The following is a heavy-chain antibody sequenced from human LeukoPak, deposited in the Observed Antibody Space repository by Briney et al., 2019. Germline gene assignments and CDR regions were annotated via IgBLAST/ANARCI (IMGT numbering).Heavy chain of an antibody. CDR1: GGSISSGGYS. CDR3: ARAGAVGGYYSSPAPSNFDQ. CDR2: IYHSGST. J-gene: IGHJ4*02. Sequence: PSQTLSLTCAVSGGSISSGGYSWNWIRQPPGKGLEWIGYIYHSGSTYYNPSLQSRVSISIDTSRNQFSLKLNSVTAADTAVYYCARAGAVGGYYSSPAPSNFDQWGQGTLVTFSS. V-gene: IGHV4-30-2*01. D-gene: IGHD3-22*01.